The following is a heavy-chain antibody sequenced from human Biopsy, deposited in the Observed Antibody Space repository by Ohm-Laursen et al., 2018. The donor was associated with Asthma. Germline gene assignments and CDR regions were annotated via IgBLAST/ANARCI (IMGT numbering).Heavy chain of an antibody. J-gene: IGHJ6*02. CDR1: SGSGGYMRSGNYY. Sequence: SDTLSLTCSLSSGSGGYMRSGNYYWGWIRQPPGKGLEWIGGIYYSGTTYYNPSLESRVTVSADTSKNQFSQKLTSVTAADTAVYYCVRGSSSWHHGPFHYYYGLDVWGQGTTATVSS. V-gene: IGHV4-39*01. CDR2: IYYSGTT. CDR3: VRGSSSWHHGPFHYYYGLDV. D-gene: IGHD6-13*01.